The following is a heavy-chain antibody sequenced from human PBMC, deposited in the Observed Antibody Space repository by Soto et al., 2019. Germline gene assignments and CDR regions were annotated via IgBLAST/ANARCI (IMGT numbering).Heavy chain of an antibody. J-gene: IGHJ4*02. Sequence: GGSLRLSCAASGITISNYPMRWVRQAPGKGLDWVSGISGSGDRTYYADSAKGRFNISKDISRNSLSLQLDSLGVDDTAVYFCVKDDGGYPSTAPHWGQGTLVTVSS. CDR3: VKDDGGYPSTAPH. CDR2: ISGSGDRT. D-gene: IGHD3-22*01. CDR1: GITISNYP. V-gene: IGHV3-23*01.